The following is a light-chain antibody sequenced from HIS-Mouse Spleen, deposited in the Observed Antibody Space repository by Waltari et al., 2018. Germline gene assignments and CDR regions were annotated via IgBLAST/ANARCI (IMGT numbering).Light chain of an antibody. CDR3: GTWDSSLSAWV. V-gene: IGLV1-51*01. CDR1: SSNIGNNY. Sequence: QSVLTQPPSVSAAPGQKVTISCSGSSSNIGNNYVSWYQQLPGTAPKLLIYDKNKRPSGIPDRFSGSKSGTSATLGITGLQTGDEADYYCGTWDSSLSAWVFGGGTK. CDR2: DKN. J-gene: IGLJ3*02.